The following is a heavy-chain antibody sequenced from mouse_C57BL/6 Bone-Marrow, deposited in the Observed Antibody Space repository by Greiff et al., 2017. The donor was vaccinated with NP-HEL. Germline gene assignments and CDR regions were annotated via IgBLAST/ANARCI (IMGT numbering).Heavy chain of an antibody. J-gene: IGHJ1*03. CDR1: GYTFTNYG. CDR3: ARWGGGTWYFDG. V-gene: IGHV1-81*01. Sequence: VQLQQSGAELARPGASVKLSCKASGYTFTNYGISWVKQRTGQGLEWIGEIYPRSGNTYYNEKFKGKATLTADKSYSTAYMELRSLTSEDSAVECGARWGGGTWYFDGWGTGTTVTVSA. CDR2: IYPRSGNT. D-gene: IGHD2-14*01.